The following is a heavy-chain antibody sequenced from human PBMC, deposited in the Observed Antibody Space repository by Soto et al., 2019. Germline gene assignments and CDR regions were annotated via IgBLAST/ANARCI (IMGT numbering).Heavy chain of an antibody. CDR1: GGTFSSYA. CDR2: IIPIFGTA. Sequence: ASVKVSCKASGGTFSSYAISWVRQAPGQGLEWMGGIIPIFGTANYAQKFQGRVTITADESTSTAYMELSSLRSEDTAVYYCARSKIWMERNPYYFDYWGQGTLVTVSS. CDR3: ARSKIWMERNPYYFDY. J-gene: IGHJ4*02. V-gene: IGHV1-69*13. D-gene: IGHD3-3*01.